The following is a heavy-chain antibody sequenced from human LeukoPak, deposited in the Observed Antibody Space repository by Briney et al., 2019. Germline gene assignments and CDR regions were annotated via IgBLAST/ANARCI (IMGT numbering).Heavy chain of an antibody. D-gene: IGHD2-15*01. CDR1: GFIFSSYW. J-gene: IGHJ3*02. Sequence: GGSLRVSCAASGFIFSSYWMSWVRQAPGKGLEWVANIKQDGSEKYYVDSVKSRLIISRDNAKNSLYLQMNSLRAEDTATYYCSKQGSYWDAFDIWRQPTMVTVSS. CDR3: SKQGSYWDAFDI. V-gene: IGHV3-7*01. CDR2: IKQDGSEK.